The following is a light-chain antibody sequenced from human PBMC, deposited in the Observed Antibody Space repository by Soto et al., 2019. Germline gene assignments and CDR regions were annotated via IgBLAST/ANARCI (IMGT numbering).Light chain of an antibody. CDR3: GSYTISSTLMI. CDR2: DVT. V-gene: IGLV2-14*03. CDR1: PSDIGAYNY. Sequence: QSVLTQPASVSGSPGQSITISCSGTPSDIGAYNYVSWYQHLQGKAPKVIIYDVTNRPSGVSSRFSGSKSGTTASLTISGLQAEDEANYYCGSYTISSTLMIFGGGTKLTVL. J-gene: IGLJ2*01.